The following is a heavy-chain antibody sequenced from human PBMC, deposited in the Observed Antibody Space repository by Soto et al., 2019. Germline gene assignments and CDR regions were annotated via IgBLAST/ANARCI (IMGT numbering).Heavy chain of an antibody. Sequence: PGGSLRLSCAASGFTFENFGMSWVRQAPGKGLEWISSIGGSGFKKYYADSVKGRFTISRDNSKSTVYLELNNLSAEDTAVYHCAKNQGVELVPLATVDWFDPWGQGSVVTVSS. J-gene: IGHJ5*02. CDR1: GFTFENFG. CDR2: IGGSGFKK. CDR3: AKNQGVELVPLATVDWFDP. V-gene: IGHV3-23*01. D-gene: IGHD1-26*01.